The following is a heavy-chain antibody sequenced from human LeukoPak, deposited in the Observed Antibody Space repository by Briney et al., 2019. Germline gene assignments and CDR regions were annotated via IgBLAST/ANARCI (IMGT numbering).Heavy chain of an antibody. V-gene: IGHV1-8*03. CDR1: GYTVTSYD. CDR2: MNPNSGNT. CDR3: LRDQTALYYFYMEV. D-gene: IGHD2-21*02. J-gene: IGHJ6*03. Sequence: ASVKVSCKASGYTVTSYDINWVRQATGQGREGMGWMNPNSGNTGYAQQFQGRVTITRKTSISTTSMALSSLRSEDTAVYYCLRDQTALYYFYMEVWGKGTTVTVSS.